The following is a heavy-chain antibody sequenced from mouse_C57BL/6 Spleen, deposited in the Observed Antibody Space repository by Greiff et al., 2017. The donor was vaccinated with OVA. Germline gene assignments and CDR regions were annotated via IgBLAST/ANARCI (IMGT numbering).Heavy chain of an antibody. J-gene: IGHJ4*01. D-gene: IGHD4-1*01. V-gene: IGHV1-55*01. CDR1: GYTFTSYW. CDR2: IYPGSGST. CDR3: AREVTGTDYYAMDY. Sequence: VQLQQPGAELVKPGASVKMSCKASGYTFTSYWITWVKQRPGQGLEWIGDIYPGSGSTNYNEKFKSKATLTVDTSSSTAYMQLSSLTSEDSAVYYCAREVTGTDYYAMDYWGQGTSVTVSS.